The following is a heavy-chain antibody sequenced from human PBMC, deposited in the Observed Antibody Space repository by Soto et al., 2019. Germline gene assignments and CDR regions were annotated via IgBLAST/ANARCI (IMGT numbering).Heavy chain of an antibody. J-gene: IGHJ6*02. D-gene: IGHD6-13*01. CDR3: ARARIAAAGGYYYGMDV. V-gene: IGHV1-69*01. Sequence: QVQLVQSGAEVKKPGSSVKVSCKASGGTFRSYAISWVRQAPGQGLEWMGGIIPIFGTANYAQKFQGSVRITADESTRTAYMALSSLRSEDTAVYYCARARIAAAGGYYYGMDVWGQGTTVTVSS. CDR1: GGTFRSYA. CDR2: IIPIFGTA.